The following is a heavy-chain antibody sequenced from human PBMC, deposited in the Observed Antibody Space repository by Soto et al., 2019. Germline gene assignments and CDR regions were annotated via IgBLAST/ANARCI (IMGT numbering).Heavy chain of an antibody. Sequence: GESLKISCKASGYSFSFYWIGWVRQMPGKGLEWMGIIYPGDSETRYNPSFQGHVTISADKSNNTAYLQWSSLKASDTATYYCARHLGVTVAGTRWYFDLWGRGTLVTVSS. J-gene: IGHJ2*01. CDR3: ARHLGVTVAGTRWYFDL. D-gene: IGHD6-19*01. CDR1: GYSFSFYW. CDR2: IYPGDSET. V-gene: IGHV5-51*01.